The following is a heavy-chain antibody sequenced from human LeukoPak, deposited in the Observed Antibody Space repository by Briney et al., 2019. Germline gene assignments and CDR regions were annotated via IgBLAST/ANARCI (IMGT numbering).Heavy chain of an antibody. CDR1: GFTFSSYA. Sequence: GGSLSLSCAPSGFTFSSYAVSSVRQAPGKGLEWVSGIIGSGGSTYYADSVKGRFTISRENSKNTVYLQMNSLRGEDTAVYYCAKGTGTTRYYYMVVPRKGTTVTVSS. CDR2: IIGSGGST. V-gene: IGHV3-23*01. D-gene: IGHD3/OR15-3a*01. J-gene: IGHJ6*03. CDR3: AKGTGTTRYYYMVV.